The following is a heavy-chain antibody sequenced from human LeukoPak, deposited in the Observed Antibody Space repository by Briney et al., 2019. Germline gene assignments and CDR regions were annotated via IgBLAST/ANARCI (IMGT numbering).Heavy chain of an antibody. CDR2: VNGHNGDT. CDR1: GYTFSDYY. CDR3: ARDDADSVWTSPRYTGPLNS. J-gene: IGHJ5*01. V-gene: IGHV1-2*02. D-gene: IGHD3-16*01. Sequence: WASVKVSCKASGYTFSDYYMHWVRQAPGQGLEWMGWVNGHNGDTKFAPRFQGRVTMTRDTSISTAYMELSSLPSDDTGVYYCARDDADSVWTSPRYTGPLNSWGHGTLVTVSS.